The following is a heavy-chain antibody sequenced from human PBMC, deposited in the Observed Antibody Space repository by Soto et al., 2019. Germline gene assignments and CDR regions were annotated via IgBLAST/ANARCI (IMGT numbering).Heavy chain of an antibody. CDR3: ASLGVGDWANYYYYYGMDV. CDR1: GFTFSSYA. CDR2: VTANGGST. Sequence: PGGSLRLSCSASGFTFSSYAMHWVRQAPGKGLEWVSAVTANGGSTYSADSVKGRFTISRDNSKNTLFLQMNSLRAEDTAVYYCASLGVGDWANYYYYYGMDVWGQGTTVTVSS. D-gene: IGHD2-21*02. V-gene: IGHV3-23*01. J-gene: IGHJ6*02.